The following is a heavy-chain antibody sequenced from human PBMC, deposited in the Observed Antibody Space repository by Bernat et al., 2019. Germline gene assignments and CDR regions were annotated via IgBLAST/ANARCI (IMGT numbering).Heavy chain of an antibody. CDR3: ARDDYIWGSYQGDAFDI. J-gene: IGHJ3*02. CDR1: GFTFSSYA. D-gene: IGHD3-16*02. CDR2: ISGSGGST. Sequence: EVQLLESGGGLVQPGGSLRLSCAASGFTFSSYAMSWVRQAPGKGLEWVSAISGSGGSTSYADSVKGRFTISRDNAKNTLYLQMNSLRAEDTAVYYCARDDYIWGSYQGDAFDIWGQGTMVTVSS. V-gene: IGHV3-23*01.